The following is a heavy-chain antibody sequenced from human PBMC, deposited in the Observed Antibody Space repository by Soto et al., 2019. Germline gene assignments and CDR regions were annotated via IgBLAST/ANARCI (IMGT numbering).Heavy chain of an antibody. CDR3: ARDWSY. J-gene: IGHJ4*02. CDR2: INTSGSS. CDR1: GGSLSSNY. Sequence: PSETLSLTCIVSGGSLSSNYWSWVRRPAGKGLEWIGRINTSGSSSYNPSLKSRVTMSVDTSKNQFSLNLNSVTDADTAIYYCARDWSYWGRGLLVTVSS. V-gene: IGHV4-4*07.